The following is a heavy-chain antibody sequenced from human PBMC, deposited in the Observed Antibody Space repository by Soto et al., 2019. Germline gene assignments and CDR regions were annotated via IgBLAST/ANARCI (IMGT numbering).Heavy chain of an antibody. CDR3: ARERAGSSWYYYSYGMDV. Sequence: QVQLVESGGGLVKPGGSLRLSCAASGFTFSDYYMSWIRQAPGKGLEWVSYISSSSSSTNYADSVKGRFTISRDNAKNSLYLQMNSLRAEDTAVYYCARERAGSSWYYYSYGMDVWGQGTTVTVSS. J-gene: IGHJ6*02. V-gene: IGHV3-11*05. D-gene: IGHD6-13*01. CDR1: GFTFSDYY. CDR2: ISSSSSST.